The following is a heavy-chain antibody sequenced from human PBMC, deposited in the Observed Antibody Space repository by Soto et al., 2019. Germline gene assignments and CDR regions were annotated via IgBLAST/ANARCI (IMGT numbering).Heavy chain of an antibody. J-gene: IGHJ4*02. CDR1: GFTFSNYP. V-gene: IGHV3-48*04. CDR3: ARDKGSSSWHSFDF. CDR2: ISPGSSAI. Sequence: EVQLVESGGNLVQPGGSLRLSCAASGFTFSNYPMDWVRQAPGKGPEWVSYISPGSSAIHYADSVRGRFTISRDDATNSMSLQMNSLRVEDTAVYYCARDKGSSSWHSFDFWGQGTLVTVS. D-gene: IGHD2-2*01.